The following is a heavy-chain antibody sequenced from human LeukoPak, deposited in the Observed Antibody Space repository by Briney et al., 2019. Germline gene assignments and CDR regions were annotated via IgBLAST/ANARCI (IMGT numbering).Heavy chain of an antibody. CDR1: GGSISSYY. CDR3: ARDRNYYDSSGYNLWYFDL. Sequence: PSETQSLTCTASGGSISSYYWSWIRQPPGKGLEWIGYIYYSGSTNYNPSLKSRVTISVDTSKNQFSLRLSSVTAADTAVYYCARDRNYYDSSGYNLWYFDLWGRGTLVTVSS. D-gene: IGHD3-22*01. J-gene: IGHJ2*01. V-gene: IGHV4-59*01. CDR2: IYYSGST.